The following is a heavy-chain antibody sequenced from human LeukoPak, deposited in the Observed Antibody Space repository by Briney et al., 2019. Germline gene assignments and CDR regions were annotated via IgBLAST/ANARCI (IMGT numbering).Heavy chain of an antibody. Sequence: GASVKVSCKASGYTFTNYGISWVRQAPGQGLEWMGWISGYNGNTNYVQNLQGGVTMTTDTSTSTAYMELRSLRSDDTAVYYCAREGDYVGTKNYYYYGMDVWGQGTTVTVSS. CDR2: ISGYNGNT. CDR3: AREGDYVGTKNYYYYGMDV. CDR1: GYTFTNYG. D-gene: IGHD4-17*01. J-gene: IGHJ6*02. V-gene: IGHV1-18*01.